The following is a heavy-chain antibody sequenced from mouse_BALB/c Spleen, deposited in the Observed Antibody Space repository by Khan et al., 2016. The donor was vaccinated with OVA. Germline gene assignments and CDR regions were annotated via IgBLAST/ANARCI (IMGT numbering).Heavy chain of an antibody. V-gene: IGHV3-2*02. J-gene: IGHJ2*01. CDR1: GYSITSGYA. D-gene: IGHD1-1*01. Sequence: VQLQQSGPGLVKPSQSLSLTCTVTGYSITSGYAWNWIRQFPGNKLEWMGYISYSGVTSYTQSLKSRISITRDTSKNQFFLQLNSVTTEDTATYYCARGNDYGYYFDDWGQGTTLTVAS. CDR2: ISYSGVT. CDR3: ARGNDYGYYFDD.